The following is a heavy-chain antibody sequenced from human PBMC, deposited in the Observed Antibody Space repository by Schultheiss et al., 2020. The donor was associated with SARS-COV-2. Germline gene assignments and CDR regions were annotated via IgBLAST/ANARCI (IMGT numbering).Heavy chain of an antibody. V-gene: IGHV4-59*12. Sequence: SETLSLTCTVSGGSISSYYWSWIRQPPGKGLEWIGYIYYSGSTNYNPSLKSRVTISVDTSKNQFSLKLSSVTAADTAVYYCARDGGNHKGFDPWGQGTLVTVSS. CDR3: ARDGGNHKGFDP. J-gene: IGHJ5*02. CDR2: IYYSGST. D-gene: IGHD3-16*01. CDR1: GGSISSYY.